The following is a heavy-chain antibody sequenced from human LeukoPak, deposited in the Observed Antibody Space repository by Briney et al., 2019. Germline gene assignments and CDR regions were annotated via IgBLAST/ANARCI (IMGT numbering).Heavy chain of an antibody. J-gene: IGHJ5*02. Sequence: SVKVSCKASGGTFSSYTISWVRQAPGQGLEWMGRIIPITGITNYAQKFQGRVTITADKSTSTAYMELSSLRSEDTAVYYCAGAVVPARTNWFDPWGQGTLVTVSS. CDR1: GGTFSSYT. CDR3: AGAVVPARTNWFDP. D-gene: IGHD2-2*01. V-gene: IGHV1-69*02. CDR2: IIPITGIT.